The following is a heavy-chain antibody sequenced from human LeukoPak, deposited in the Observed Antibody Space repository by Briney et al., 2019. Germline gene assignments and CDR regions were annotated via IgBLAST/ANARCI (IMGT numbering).Heavy chain of an antibody. J-gene: IGHJ4*02. CDR3: ARSHGVGELLGGY. CDR1: GYTFTSYG. CDR2: INPNSGGT. V-gene: IGHV1-2*02. D-gene: IGHD3-10*01. Sequence: ASVKVSCKASGYTFTSYGISWVRQAPGQGLEWMGWINPNSGGTNYAQKFQARVTMTRDTSISTAYMELSRLRSDDTAVYYCARSHGVGELLGGYWGQGTLVTVSS.